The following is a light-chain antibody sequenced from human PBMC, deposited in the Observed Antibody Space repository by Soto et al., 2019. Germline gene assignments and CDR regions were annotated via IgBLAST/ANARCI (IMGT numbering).Light chain of an antibody. CDR3: MQGEQAPIT. Sequence: DIEMTQSTRSLRVTPGEPASISCKSSQSLLNSNGYNGLSWYLQKPGQSPRLLIYFGSNRASGVPDRRSGSVSGTYFTLQISSVEAEDVGVYYCMQGEQAPITFGQGTRLEIK. CDR2: FGS. CDR1: QSLLNSNGYNG. J-gene: IGKJ5*01. V-gene: IGKV2-28*01.